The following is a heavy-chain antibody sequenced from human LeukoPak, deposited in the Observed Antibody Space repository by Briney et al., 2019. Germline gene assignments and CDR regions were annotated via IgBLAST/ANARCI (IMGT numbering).Heavy chain of an antibody. D-gene: IGHD3-3*01. V-gene: IGHV3-74*01. CDR1: GFSFRSCW. Sequence: PGGSLRLSCAASGFSFRSCWMHWVRQAPGKELVWVSRINGDGSTTNYADSVRGRFTISRDNAKNTLYLQMNSLRADDSAVDFCASVGGGYYPRVEAFDVWGQGTMVTVSS. CDR3: ASVGGGYYPRVEAFDV. CDR2: INGDGSTT. J-gene: IGHJ3*01.